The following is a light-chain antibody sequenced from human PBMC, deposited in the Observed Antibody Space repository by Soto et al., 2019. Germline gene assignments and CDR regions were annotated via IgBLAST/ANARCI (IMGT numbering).Light chain of an antibody. Sequence: EIVLTQSPGTLSLSPWERATLSCRASQSVSSTYLAWYQQKPGQAPRLLIYGASRRATGIPDRFSGSGSGTDFTLTISRLEPEDLAVYYCQQYDNSVWTFGQGTKVDIK. CDR1: QSVSSTY. J-gene: IGKJ1*01. V-gene: IGKV3-20*01. CDR3: QQYDNSVWT. CDR2: GAS.